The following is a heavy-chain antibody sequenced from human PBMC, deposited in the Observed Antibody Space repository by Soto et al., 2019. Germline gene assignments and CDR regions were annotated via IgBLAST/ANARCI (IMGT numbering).Heavy chain of an antibody. CDR2: ILYDGSNK. Sequence: GGSLRLSCAASGFTFSSYGMHWVRQAPGKGLEWVAVILYDGSNKYYADSVKGRFTISRDNFKNTLYLQMNSLRAEDTAVYYCARGYNWNYGYYYYYGMDVWGQGTTVTVSS. V-gene: IGHV3-33*01. CDR3: ARGYNWNYGYYYYYGMDV. J-gene: IGHJ6*02. CDR1: GFTFSSYG. D-gene: IGHD1-7*01.